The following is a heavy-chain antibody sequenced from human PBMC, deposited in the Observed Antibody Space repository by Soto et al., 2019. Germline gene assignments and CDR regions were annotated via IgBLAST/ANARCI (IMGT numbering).Heavy chain of an antibody. CDR3: ARGSYYDSGES. D-gene: IGHD3-10*01. Sequence: SETLSLTCAVSGVSLSPHYWDWIRQPPGKGLESIGYSYYSGSTTYNHALKSRVTISVDTSKNQFSLNLRSVTAADTAVYYCARGSYYDSGESCGKGTMVTVSS. CDR2: SYYSGST. V-gene: IGHV4-59*11. J-gene: IGHJ4*02. CDR1: GVSLSPHY.